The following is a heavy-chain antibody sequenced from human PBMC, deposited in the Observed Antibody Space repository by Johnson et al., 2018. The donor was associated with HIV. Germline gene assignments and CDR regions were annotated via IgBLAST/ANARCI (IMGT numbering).Heavy chain of an antibody. J-gene: IGHJ3*02. D-gene: IGHD6-6*01. V-gene: IGHV3-30-3*01. CDR3: ARGGGYSIAAPSDAFDI. CDR2: ISYDGSNK. CDR1: GFTFSSYA. Sequence: QVQLVESGGGVVQPGRSLRLSCAASGFTFSSYAMHWVRQAPGKGLEWVAVISYDGSNKYYADPVKGRFTISRDNSKNTLYLQMNSLRAEDTAVYYCARGGGYSIAAPSDAFDIWGQGTMVTVSS.